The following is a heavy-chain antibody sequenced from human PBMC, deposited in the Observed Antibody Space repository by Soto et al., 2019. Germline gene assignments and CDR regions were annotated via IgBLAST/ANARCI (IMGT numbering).Heavy chain of an antibody. CDR2: IYYSGST. J-gene: IGHJ6*03. V-gene: IGHV4-31*03. CDR1: GGSISSGGYY. Sequence: SETLSLTCTVSGGSISSGGYYWSWIRQHPGKGLEWIGYIYYSGSTYYNPSLKSRVTISVDTSKNQFSLKLSSVTAADTAVYYCARGIVVVPAATGGYYYMDVWVKGTTVTVSS. D-gene: IGHD2-2*01. CDR3: ARGIVVVPAATGGYYYMDV.